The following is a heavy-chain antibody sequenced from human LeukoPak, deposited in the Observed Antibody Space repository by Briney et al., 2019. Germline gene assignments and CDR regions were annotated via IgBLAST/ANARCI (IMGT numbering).Heavy chain of an antibody. Sequence: PGGTLRLSCVASGFTFSSYGMTWVRQAPGKGLEWVSAISGSGGSIYYADSVKGRFTVSRDNSMNTLYLQMNSLRVEDTAVYYCAKDSRTAYDSSWLFYFGYWGLGTLVTVSS. J-gene: IGHJ4*02. CDR1: GFTFSSYG. CDR2: ISGSGGSI. D-gene: IGHD6-13*01. V-gene: IGHV3-23*01. CDR3: AKDSRTAYDSSWLFYFGY.